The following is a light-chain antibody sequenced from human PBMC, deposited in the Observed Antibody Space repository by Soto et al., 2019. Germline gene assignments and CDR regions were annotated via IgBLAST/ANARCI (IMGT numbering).Light chain of an antibody. Sequence: FVLTQSPDSLAVSLGERATIKCKSSRGVLYRPNNMNYLAWYQQKRGQPPKLLIYWATYRESGVPDRFSGSRSDTDFTLTISNLQPEDVAVYYCHQYAGPPWTFGQGPRVEIK. V-gene: IGKV4-1*01. CDR3: HQYAGPPWT. J-gene: IGKJ1*01. CDR2: WAT. CDR1: RGVLYRPNNMNY.